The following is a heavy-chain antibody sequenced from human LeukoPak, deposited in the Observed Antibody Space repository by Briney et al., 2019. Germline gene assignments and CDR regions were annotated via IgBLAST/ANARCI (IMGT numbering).Heavy chain of an antibody. J-gene: IGHJ3*02. CDR2: IYYSGST. CDR1: GGSISSYY. Sequence: SETLSLTCTVSGGSISSYYWSWIRQPPGKGLEWIGYIYYSGSTNYNPSLKSRVTISVDTSKNQFSLKLSSVTAADTAVYYCAREDRGYYDSSGYYYVNDIWGQGTMVTVSS. D-gene: IGHD3-22*01. CDR3: AREDRGYYDSSGYYYVNDI. V-gene: IGHV4-59*01.